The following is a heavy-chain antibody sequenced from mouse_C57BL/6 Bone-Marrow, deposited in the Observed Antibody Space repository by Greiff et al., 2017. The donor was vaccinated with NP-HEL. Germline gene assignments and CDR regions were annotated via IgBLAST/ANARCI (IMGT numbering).Heavy chain of an antibody. CDR3: ASIITTVVDTGYY. D-gene: IGHD1-1*01. CDR1: GFNITNTY. J-gene: IGHJ4*01. V-gene: IGHV14-3*01. Sequence: EVQLQQPVAELVRPGASVKLSCTASGFNITNTYMHWVKQRPEQGLEWIGRLDPANGNTKYAPKIQGKATITADTYSNTAYLQHSSLTSEDTAIYYSASIITTVVDTGYYWYQGTSVTVSS. CDR2: LDPANGNT.